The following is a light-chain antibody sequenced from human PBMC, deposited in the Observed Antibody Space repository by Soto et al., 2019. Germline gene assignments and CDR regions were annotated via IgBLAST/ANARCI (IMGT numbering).Light chain of an antibody. V-gene: IGKV3-15*01. J-gene: IGKJ3*01. CDR3: QQYNKWPLFT. CDR2: AAS. CDR1: QSVGNN. Sequence: EILMTQSPATLSVSPGERATLSCRASQSVGNNLAWYQQRPAQAPRLLIYAASTRATGIPARFSGSGSGTEFTPTISSLQAEDFAVYYCQQYNKWPLFTFGPGNRVDI.